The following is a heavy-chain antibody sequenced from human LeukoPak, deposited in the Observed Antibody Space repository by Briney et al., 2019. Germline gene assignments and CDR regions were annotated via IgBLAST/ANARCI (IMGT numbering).Heavy chain of an antibody. V-gene: IGHV4-61*02. CDR3: ARGPYSYDSSGAFDI. CDR2: ISSSGST. Sequence: PSETLSLTCTVSGDSISSGDYYWSWIRQPAGKGLEWIGRISSSGSTNYNPPLKSRVTISVDTSKNQLSLKLSSVTAADTAVYFCARGPYSYDSSGAFDIWGQGTMVTVSS. CDR1: GDSISSGDYY. J-gene: IGHJ3*02. D-gene: IGHD3-22*01.